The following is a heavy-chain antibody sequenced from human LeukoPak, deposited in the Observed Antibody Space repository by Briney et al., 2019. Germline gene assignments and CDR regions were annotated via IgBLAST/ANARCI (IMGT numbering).Heavy chain of an antibody. D-gene: IGHD2-21*02. Sequence: SETLSLTCTVSGVSISSYYWSWIRQPPGKGLEWIGYIYNSGNTNYNPSLKSRVTISIDTSKNQFSLRLSSVTAADTAVYYCARIGIVVVTPHFEYWGQGTLVTVSS. CDR1: GVSISSYY. V-gene: IGHV4-59*01. J-gene: IGHJ4*02. CDR3: ARIGIVVVTPHFEY. CDR2: IYNSGNT.